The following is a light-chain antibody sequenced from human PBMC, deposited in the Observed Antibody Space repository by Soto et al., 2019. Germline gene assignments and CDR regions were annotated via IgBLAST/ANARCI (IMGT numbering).Light chain of an antibody. V-gene: IGKV3-20*01. CDR1: QSISSGY. CDR3: QRYGTSLTWT. CDR2: GAS. J-gene: IGKJ1*01. Sequence: EIVLTQSPGTLSLSPGERATLSCRASQSISSGYLAWYQQKPGQAPRLLIYGASSRATGIPDRFSGSGSETDFTLTISRLEPEDFAVYYCQRYGTSLTWTFGQGNKVDIK.